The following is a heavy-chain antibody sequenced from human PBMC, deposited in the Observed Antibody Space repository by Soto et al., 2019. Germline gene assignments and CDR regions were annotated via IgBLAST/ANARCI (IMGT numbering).Heavy chain of an antibody. CDR3: ARVNYDSSGYGLVSWFDP. CDR1: GGSISSYY. Sequence: PSETLSLTCTVSGGSISSYYWSWIRQPPGKGLEWIGYIYYSGSTNYNPSLKSRVTISVDTSKNQFSLKLSSVTAADTAVYYCARVNYDSSGYGLVSWFDPWGQGTLVTV. J-gene: IGHJ5*02. CDR2: IYYSGST. D-gene: IGHD3-22*01. V-gene: IGHV4-59*01.